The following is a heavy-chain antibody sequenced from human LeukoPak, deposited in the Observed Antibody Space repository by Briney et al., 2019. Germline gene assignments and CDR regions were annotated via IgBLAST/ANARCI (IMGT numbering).Heavy chain of an antibody. V-gene: IGHV3-23*01. D-gene: IGHD3-22*01. CDR1: GSTFSSYG. CDR2: ISGSGGST. J-gene: IGHJ1*01. Sequence: PGGSLRLSCAASGSTFSSYGMSWVRQAPGKGLEWVSAISGSGGSTYYADSVKGRFTISRDNSKNTLYLQMNSLRAEDTAVYYCAKDRTSDSSGSWGQGTLVTVSS. CDR3: AKDRTSDSSGS.